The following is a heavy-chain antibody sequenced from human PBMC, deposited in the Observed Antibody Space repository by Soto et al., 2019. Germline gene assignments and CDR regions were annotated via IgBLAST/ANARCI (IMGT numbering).Heavy chain of an antibody. Sequence: PSETLSLTCTVSGGSISSYYWSWIRQPPGKGLEWIGYIYYSGSTNYNPSLKSRVTISVDTSKNQFSLKLSSVTAADTAVYYCARDYIWGSYRYFDYWGQGTLVTVSS. J-gene: IGHJ4*02. CDR3: ARDYIWGSYRYFDY. V-gene: IGHV4-59*01. CDR1: GGSISSYY. D-gene: IGHD3-16*02. CDR2: IYYSGST.